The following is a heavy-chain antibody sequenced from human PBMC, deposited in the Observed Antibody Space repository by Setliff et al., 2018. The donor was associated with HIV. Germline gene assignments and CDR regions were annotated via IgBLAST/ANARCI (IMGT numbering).Heavy chain of an antibody. Sequence: SVKVSCKASGGGFSNHAITWVRQAPGQGLEWMGVIIPIFTTTDYAQKFRGRLTINADESTDTAYMELRSLRSADTAIYYCATLNEYAYQTGGWFDPWGQGAPVTVSS. V-gene: IGHV1-69*13. CDR1: GGGFSNHA. CDR3: ATLNEYAYQTGGWFDP. J-gene: IGHJ5*02. CDR2: IIPIFTTT. D-gene: IGHD3-16*01.